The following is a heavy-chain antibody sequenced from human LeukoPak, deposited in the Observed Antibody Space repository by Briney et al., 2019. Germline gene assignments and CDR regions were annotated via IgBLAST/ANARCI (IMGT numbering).Heavy chain of an antibody. D-gene: IGHD1-26*01. J-gene: IGHJ4*02. V-gene: IGHV1-2*02. CDR3: ARYRSGSDSTMGDY. CDR2: INPNSGGT. CDR1: GYTFTSYY. Sequence: ASVKVSCKASGYTFTSYYMHWVRQAPGQGLEWMGWINPNSGGTNYAQKFQGRVTMTRDTSISTAYMELRSLRSDDTAVYYCARYRSGSDSTMGDYWGQGTLVTVSS.